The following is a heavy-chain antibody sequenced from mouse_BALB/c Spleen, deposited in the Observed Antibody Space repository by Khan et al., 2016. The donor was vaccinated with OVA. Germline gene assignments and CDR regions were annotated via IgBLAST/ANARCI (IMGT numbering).Heavy chain of an antibody. CDR3: KKCAFNDYGYGLAY. CDR1: GYTFTDYE. Sequence: VQLQESGAELVRPGASVKLSCKALGYTFTDYEMHWVKQTPVHGLEWIGAIHPGSGGTAYNQKFKGKATLTADKSSSTAYMELSSLTSEDSAVYYCKKCAFNDYGYGLAYWGQGTLVTVSA. J-gene: IGHJ3*01. D-gene: IGHD1-2*01. CDR2: IHPGSGGT. V-gene: IGHV1-15*01.